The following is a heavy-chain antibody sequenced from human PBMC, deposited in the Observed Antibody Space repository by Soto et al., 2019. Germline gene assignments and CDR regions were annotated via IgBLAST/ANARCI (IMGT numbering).Heavy chain of an antibody. D-gene: IGHD2-2*02. V-gene: IGHV4-59*01. CDR1: GGSISSYY. Sequence: SEILSLTCTVSGGSISSYYWSWIRQPPGKGLEWIGYIYYSGSTNYNPSLKSRVTISVDTSKNQFSLKLSSVTAADTAVYYCARYCSSTSCYTGSFDYWGQGTLVTVSS. J-gene: IGHJ4*02. CDR2: IYYSGST. CDR3: ARYCSSTSCYTGSFDY.